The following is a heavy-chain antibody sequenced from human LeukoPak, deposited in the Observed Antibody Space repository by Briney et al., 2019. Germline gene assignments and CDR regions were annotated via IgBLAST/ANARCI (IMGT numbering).Heavy chain of an antibody. CDR2: INHSGST. CDR3: ARRAARKTAARYYMDV. D-gene: IGHD1-14*01. Sequence: PSETLSLTCAVYGGSFSGYYWSWIRQPPGKGLGWIGEINHSGSTNYNPSLKSRVTISVDTSKNQFSLKLSPVTAADTAVYYCARRAARKTAARYYMDVWGKGTTVTVSS. V-gene: IGHV4-34*01. CDR1: GGSFSGYY. J-gene: IGHJ6*03.